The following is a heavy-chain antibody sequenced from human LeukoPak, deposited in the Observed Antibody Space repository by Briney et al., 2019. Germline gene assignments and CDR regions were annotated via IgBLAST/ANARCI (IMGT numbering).Heavy chain of an antibody. J-gene: IGHJ1*01. CDR3: AREGSSGPGDAEYFQH. V-gene: IGHV1-2*02. Sequence: ASVKVSCKASGYTFTGYYMHWVRQAPGQGLEWMGWINPNSGGTNYAQKFQGRVTMTRDTSISTAYMELSRLRSDDTAVYYCAREGSSGPGDAEYFQHRGQGTLVTVSS. CDR2: INPNSGGT. CDR1: GYTFTGYY. D-gene: IGHD3-22*01.